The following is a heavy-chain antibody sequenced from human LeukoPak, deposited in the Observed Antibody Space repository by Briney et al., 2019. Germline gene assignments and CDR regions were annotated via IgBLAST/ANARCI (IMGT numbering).Heavy chain of an antibody. CDR2: IIPIFGP. Sequence: SVKVSCKASGGTFSSYAISWVRQAPGQGLEWIGGIIPIFGPNYAQKFQGRATISADLATATAYMELSSLTSEDTSVYYCATGKDRSGYHYSLDYWGQGTLVAVSS. CDR3: ATGKDRSGYHYSLDY. J-gene: IGHJ4*02. CDR1: GGTFSSYA. D-gene: IGHD3-22*01. V-gene: IGHV1-69*01.